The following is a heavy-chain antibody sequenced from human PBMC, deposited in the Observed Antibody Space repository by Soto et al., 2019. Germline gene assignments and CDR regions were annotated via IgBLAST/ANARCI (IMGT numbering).Heavy chain of an antibody. CDR1: GFTVSSNY. CDR3: ARGSFDYDFWSGYYIPYYYYYMDV. CDR2: IYSGGST. V-gene: IGHV3-53*04. J-gene: IGHJ6*03. D-gene: IGHD3-3*01. Sequence: GGSLRLSCAASGFTVSSNYMSWVRQAPGKGLEWVSVIYSGGSTYYADSVKGRFTISRHNSKNTLYLQMNSLRAEDTAAYYCARGSFDYDFWSGYYIPYYYYYMDVWGKGTTVTVSS.